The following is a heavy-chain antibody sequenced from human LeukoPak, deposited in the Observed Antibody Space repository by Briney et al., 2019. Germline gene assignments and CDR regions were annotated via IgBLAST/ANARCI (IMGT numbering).Heavy chain of an antibody. V-gene: IGHV3-7*01. D-gene: IGHD3-3*01. CDR3: PRRDFWSGTTFYY. CDR1: GFSFSSGW. J-gene: IGHJ4*02. Sequence: GGSLSLSCAASGFSFSSGWLCGCRRPPGRGLEWLAKENHHGGRKHYMASLKGRSTISKENAKKSLYLQMNSLRAEDTAVYYCPRRDFWSGTTFYYWGQGILVTVSS. CDR2: ENHHGGRK.